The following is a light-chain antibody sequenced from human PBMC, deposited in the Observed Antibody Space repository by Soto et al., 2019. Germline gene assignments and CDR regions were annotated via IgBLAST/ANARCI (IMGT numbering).Light chain of an antibody. CDR3: QQYYSYPRT. V-gene: IGKV1-8*01. CDR2: AAS. J-gene: IGKJ1*01. Sequence: AIRMTQSPSSFSASTGDRVTITCRASQGISSYLAWYQQKPGKAPKLLIYAASPVQSGVPSRFSGSGSGTDFTLTISCLQSEDFATYYCQQYYSYPRTFGQGTKVEIK. CDR1: QGISSY.